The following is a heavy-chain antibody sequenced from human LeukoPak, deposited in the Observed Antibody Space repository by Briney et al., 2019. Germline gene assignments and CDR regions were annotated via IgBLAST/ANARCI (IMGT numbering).Heavy chain of an antibody. CDR3: AKDFRIGYSAHFDY. CDR1: GFTFRSHA. D-gene: IGHD2-21*01. Sequence: GGSLRLSCVGSGFTFRSHAMSWVRQAPEKGLEFVSGIYENGGTTYYADSVKGRFSISRDNSKNTLYLQMDSLRGEDTAVYYCAKDFRIGYSAHFDYWGQGALDTVSS. CDR2: IYENGGTT. V-gene: IGHV3-23*01. J-gene: IGHJ4*02.